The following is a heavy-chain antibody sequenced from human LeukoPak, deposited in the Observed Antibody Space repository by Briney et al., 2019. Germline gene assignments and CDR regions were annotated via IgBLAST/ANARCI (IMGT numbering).Heavy chain of an antibody. J-gene: IGHJ6*03. CDR2: IFYNGNT. CDR3: ARGGYYYLDV. Sequence: SSETLSLTCTVSDGSMSPYYWSWIRQSPGKGLEWIAYIFYNGNTKYHPSLWSRVMISIDTSRNQVFLNLNSVTAADTAVYSCARGGYYYLDVWGKGTTVTVSS. V-gene: IGHV4-59*01. CDR1: DGSMSPYY.